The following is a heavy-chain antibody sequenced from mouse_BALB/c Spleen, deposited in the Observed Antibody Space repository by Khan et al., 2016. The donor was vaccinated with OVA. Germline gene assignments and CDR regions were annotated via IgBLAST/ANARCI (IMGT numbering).Heavy chain of an antibody. V-gene: IGHV2-6-1*01. Sequence: QVQLKVSGPGLVAPSQSLSITCTISGFSLTNYGVHWVRQPPGKGLEWLVVIWSDGSTTYNSALKSRLTISKDNSKSQVFLKMNSHQTDDTAMYFCARQPYYHYNVMDYWGQGTSVTGSS. D-gene: IGHD2-10*01. CDR2: IWSDGST. CDR1: GFSLTNYG. J-gene: IGHJ4*01. CDR3: ARQPYYHYNVMDY.